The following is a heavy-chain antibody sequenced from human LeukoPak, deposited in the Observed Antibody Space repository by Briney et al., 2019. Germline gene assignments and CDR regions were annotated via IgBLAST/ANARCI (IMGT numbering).Heavy chain of an antibody. D-gene: IGHD4/OR15-4a*01. CDR2: ISLSGSPI. CDR1: GFNFDKYN. J-gene: IGHJ6*03. V-gene: IGHV3-48*04. CDR3: ARELLNTLPLSYSMDV. Sequence: GGSLRLSCAASGFNFDKYNMNWVRQAPGKGLEWISYISLSGSPIYYADSVKDRFTISRDNAKNSLYLQMNSLRAEDTAVYYCARELLNTLPLSYSMDVWGKGATVIVSS.